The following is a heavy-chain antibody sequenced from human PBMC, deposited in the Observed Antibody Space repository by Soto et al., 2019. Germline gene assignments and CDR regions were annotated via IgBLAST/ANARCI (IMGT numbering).Heavy chain of an antibody. CDR1: GYTFTSYG. V-gene: IGHV1-18*01. D-gene: IGHD2-15*01. Sequence: QVQLVQSGAEVKKPGASVKVSCKASGYTFTSYGISWVRQAPGQGLEWMGWISAYNGNTNYAQKLQGRVTMTTATSTSTAYMGLRSLRSDDTAVYYCAIMVVVAAPEKNAFDIWGQGTMVTVSS. J-gene: IGHJ3*02. CDR3: AIMVVVAAPEKNAFDI. CDR2: ISAYNGNT.